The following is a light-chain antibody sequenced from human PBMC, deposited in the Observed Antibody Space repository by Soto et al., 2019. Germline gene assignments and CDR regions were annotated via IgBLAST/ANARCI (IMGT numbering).Light chain of an antibody. J-gene: IGKJ1*01. V-gene: IGKV3-20*01. CDR3: QQYGTSPWT. CDR2: DTS. Sequence: EIVLTQSPGTLSLSPGERATLSCRASQSVSSSSLAWYQQKPGQAPRLLIYDTSSRATGIPDRFSGSGSGTDFTLTISRLEPEDFAVYYCQQYGTSPWTFGQGTKVDI. CDR1: QSVSSSS.